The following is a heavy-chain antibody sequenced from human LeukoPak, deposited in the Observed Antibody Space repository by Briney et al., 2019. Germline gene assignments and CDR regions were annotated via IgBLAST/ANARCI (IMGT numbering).Heavy chain of an antibody. D-gene: IGHD3-9*01. CDR3: ARDAIRYFDWLKKDYYYMDV. CDR1: GGSSNTYY. CDR2: IYYSGST. V-gene: IGHV4-59*01. Sequence: SETLSLTCTVSGGSSNTYYWSWIRQPPWKVLEWIAYIYYSGSTNYNPSLKSRVTLSMDTSKNQFSLRLSSVTAADTALFFQARDAIRYFDWLKKDYYYMDVWGKGTTVTISS. J-gene: IGHJ6*03.